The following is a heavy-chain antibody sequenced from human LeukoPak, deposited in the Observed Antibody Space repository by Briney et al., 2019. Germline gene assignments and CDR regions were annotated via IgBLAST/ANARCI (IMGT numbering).Heavy chain of an antibody. CDR1: GFPFTSFY. D-gene: IGHD3-22*01. J-gene: IGHJ4*02. CDR2: INPSDGNT. CDR3: ARGGAPPHYYDNTGLWPPYFDS. Sequence: GASVKVSCTASGFPFTSFYIHWVRQAPGQGLEWMGIINPSDGNTTYAQKFQGRVSMTKDMSTSTVYMELSSLRSEDTAVYYCARGGAPPHYYDNTGLWPPYFDSWGPGALVTVSS. V-gene: IGHV1-46*01.